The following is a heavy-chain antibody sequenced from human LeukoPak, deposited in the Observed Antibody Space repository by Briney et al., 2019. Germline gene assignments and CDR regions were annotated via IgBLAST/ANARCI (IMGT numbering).Heavy chain of an antibody. J-gene: IGHJ6*03. Sequence: GASVKVSCKASGYTFTSHDINWVRQATGQGLEWMGWISAYNGNTNYAQKLQGRVTMTTDTSTSTAYMELRSLRSDDTAVYYCARGYYYYDILTGSTTPYYYYMDVWGKGTTVTVSS. V-gene: IGHV1-18*01. CDR2: ISAYNGNT. CDR1: GYTFTSHD. D-gene: IGHD3-9*01. CDR3: ARGYYYYDILTGSTTPYYYYMDV.